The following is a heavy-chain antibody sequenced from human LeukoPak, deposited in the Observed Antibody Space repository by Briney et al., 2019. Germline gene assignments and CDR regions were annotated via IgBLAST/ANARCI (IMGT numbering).Heavy chain of an antibody. J-gene: IGHJ6*03. V-gene: IGHV3-13*01. CDR1: GFTFSSFD. D-gene: IGHD1-1*01. Sequence: PGGSLRLSCAASGFTFSSFDMHWVRQPTGQGLEWVSTIGTASDTYYPGSVEGRFTLSSDNAKNSLYLQMNSLTAGDTAVYYYARGPPRGKYYYMDVWGKGTTVTVSS. CDR2: IGTASDT. CDR3: ARGPPRGKYYYMDV.